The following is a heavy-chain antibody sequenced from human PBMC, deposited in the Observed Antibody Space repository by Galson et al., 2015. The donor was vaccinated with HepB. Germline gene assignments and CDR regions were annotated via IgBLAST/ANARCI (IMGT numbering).Heavy chain of an antibody. Sequence: SVKVSCKASGYTFTSYYMHWVRQAPGQGLEWMGIINPSGGSTSYAQKFQGRVTMTRDTSTSTVYMELSSLRSEDTAVYYCARGGIAAAGTPYYYGMDVWGQGTTVTVSS. CDR1: GYTFTSYY. J-gene: IGHJ6*02. CDR3: ARGGIAAAGTPYYYGMDV. V-gene: IGHV1-46*03. CDR2: INPSGGST. D-gene: IGHD6-13*01.